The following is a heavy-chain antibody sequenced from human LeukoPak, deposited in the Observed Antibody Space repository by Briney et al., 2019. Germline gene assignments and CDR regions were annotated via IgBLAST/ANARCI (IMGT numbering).Heavy chain of an antibody. CDR1: GYSFTYYW. D-gene: IGHD2-15*01. CDR2: IYPGDSDT. CDR3: AREYCSGGSCYPHP. V-gene: IGHV5-51*01. J-gene: IGHJ5*02. Sequence: GESPKISCKGSGYSFTYYWIAWVRQMPGKGLEWMGIIYPGDSDTRYSPSFQGHVTISADKSSSTAYLQWSSLKASDTAMYYCAREYCSGGSCYPHPWGQGTLVTVSS.